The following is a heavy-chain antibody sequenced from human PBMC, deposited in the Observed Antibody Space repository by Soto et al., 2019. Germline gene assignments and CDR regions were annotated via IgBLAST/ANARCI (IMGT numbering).Heavy chain of an antibody. V-gene: IGHV1-8*01. CDR2: MNAKSGDT. Sequence: QAHLEQSGAELKRPGASVTVSCKASGYTFSDFYINWLRQASGQGPEWMGWMNAKSGDTFFPQRFRGKFNMTRDTSMSTAYMEVGSLTSHDTAIYYCARGNPFNYAGFDVWGQGTTVAVSS. J-gene: IGHJ6*02. CDR3: ARGNPFNYAGFDV. CDR1: GYTFSDFY. D-gene: IGHD3-16*01.